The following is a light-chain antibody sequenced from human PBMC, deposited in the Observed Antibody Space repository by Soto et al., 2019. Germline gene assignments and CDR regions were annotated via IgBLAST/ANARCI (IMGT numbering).Light chain of an antibody. Sequence: QSVLTQTPSVSGAPGQKITMSCTGSSSNIGAGYDVHWYQQVPGAAPRLLIYADNNRPSGVPDRFSASKSGTSASLAITGLQGEDEANYYCQSYDTSLSGVTFGPGTKLTVL. CDR1: SSNIGAGYD. CDR2: ADN. V-gene: IGLV1-40*01. J-gene: IGLJ2*01. CDR3: QSYDTSLSGVT.